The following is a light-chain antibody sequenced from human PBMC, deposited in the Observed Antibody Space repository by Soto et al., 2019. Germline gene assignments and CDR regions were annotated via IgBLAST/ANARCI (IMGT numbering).Light chain of an antibody. J-gene: IGKJ4*01. Sequence: DIVMTQSPDSLAVSLGERATINCKSSQSVLYSSNNKNYSAWYQQKPGQPPKLLIYWSSTRESGVPDRFSGSGIGTYFILSICSLQAEDVAVYYCQQYYSTPLTFGGGTKGEIK. CDR2: WSS. CDR3: QQYYSTPLT. CDR1: QSVLYSSNNKNY. V-gene: IGKV4-1*01.